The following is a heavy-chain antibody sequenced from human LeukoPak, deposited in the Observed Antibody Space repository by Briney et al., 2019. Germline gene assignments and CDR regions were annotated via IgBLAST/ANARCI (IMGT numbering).Heavy chain of an antibody. Sequence: ASVKVSCKASGYTFTSYYMHWVLQAPGQGLEWMGILNPSGGSTSYAQKFQGRVTMTRDTSTSTVYMELSSPRSEDTAVYYCARDRDYGDSPVDPWGQGTLVTVSS. J-gene: IGHJ5*02. D-gene: IGHD4-17*01. CDR2: LNPSGGST. V-gene: IGHV1-46*01. CDR3: ARDRDYGDSPVDP. CDR1: GYTFTSYY.